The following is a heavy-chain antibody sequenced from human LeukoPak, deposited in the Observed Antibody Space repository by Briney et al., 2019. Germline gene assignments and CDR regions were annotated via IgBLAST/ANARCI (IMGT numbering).Heavy chain of an antibody. CDR1: GGSISSYS. Sequence: PSETLSLACTVSGGSISSYSWSWIRQPPGKGLEWIGYIYYSGSTNYNPSLKSRVTISVDTSKSQFSLKLCSVTAADTAVYYCARVGTYGSGSYLSWLDYWGQGDLVTVSS. CDR2: IYYSGST. V-gene: IGHV4-59*01. J-gene: IGHJ4*02. CDR3: ARVGTYGSGSYLSWLDY. D-gene: IGHD3-10*01.